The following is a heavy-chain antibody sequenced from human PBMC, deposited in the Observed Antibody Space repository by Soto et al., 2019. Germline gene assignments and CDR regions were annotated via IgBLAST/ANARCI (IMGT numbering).Heavy chain of an antibody. Sequence: QVQLVQSGAEVKKPGSSVKVSCKASGGTFSSYAISWVRQAPGQGLEWMGGIIPIFGTANYAQKFQGRVTITADESTSTAYMELSSLRSEDTAVYYCARNYGGNSLGYYYGMDVWGQGTTVTVSS. J-gene: IGHJ6*02. CDR2: IIPIFGTA. CDR1: GGTFSSYA. V-gene: IGHV1-69*01. D-gene: IGHD4-17*01. CDR3: ARNYGGNSLGYYYGMDV.